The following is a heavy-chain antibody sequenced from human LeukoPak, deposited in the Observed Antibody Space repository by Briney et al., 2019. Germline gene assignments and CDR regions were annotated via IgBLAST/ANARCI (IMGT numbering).Heavy chain of an antibody. Sequence: ASVKVSCKASGYTFTNYHINWVRQASGQGLEWMTWINPDTGDKGYARKFQDRVTITTDTSISTAYMELSSLSSEDTAVYFCARTTSMTASGYDYWGHGTLVSVPS. CDR3: ARTTSMTASGYDY. D-gene: IGHD2-21*02. CDR1: GYTFTNYH. J-gene: IGHJ4*01. CDR2: INPDTGDK. V-gene: IGHV1-8*03.